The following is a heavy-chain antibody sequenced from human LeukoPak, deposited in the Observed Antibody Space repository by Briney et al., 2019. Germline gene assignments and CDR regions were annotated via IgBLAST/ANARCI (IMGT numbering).Heavy chain of an antibody. CDR1: GYTFTSYG. Sequence: ASVKVSCKASGYTFTSYGISWVRQAPGQGLEWMGWISAYNGNTSYAQKLQGRVTTTTDTSTSTAYMELRSLRSDDTAVYYCARDYTKILTGYGDYWGQGTLVTVSS. V-gene: IGHV1-18*01. J-gene: IGHJ4*02. CDR2: ISAYNGNT. CDR3: ARDYTKILTGYGDY. D-gene: IGHD3-9*01.